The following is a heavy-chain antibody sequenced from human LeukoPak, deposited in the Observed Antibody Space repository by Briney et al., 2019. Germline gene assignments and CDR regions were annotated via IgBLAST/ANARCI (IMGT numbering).Heavy chain of an antibody. CDR1: GGSFSGYY. CDR3: ARLLDYGDLDRFDP. CDR2: INHSGST. V-gene: IGHV4-34*01. D-gene: IGHD4-17*01. Sequence: SETLSLTCAVYGGSFSGYYWSWIRQPPGKGLEWIGEINHSGSTYYNPSLKSRVTISVDTSKNQFSLKLSSVTAADTAVYYCARLLDYGDLDRFDPWGQGTLVTVSS. J-gene: IGHJ5*02.